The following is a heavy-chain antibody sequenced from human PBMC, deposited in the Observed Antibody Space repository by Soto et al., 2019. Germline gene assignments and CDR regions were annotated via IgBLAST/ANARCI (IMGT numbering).Heavy chain of an antibody. D-gene: IGHD2-2*01. CDR2: IKSKTDGGTT. Sequence: GGSLRLSCAASGFTFSNAWMSWVRQAPGKGLEWVGRIKSKTDGGTTDYAAPVKGRFTISRDDSKNTLYLQMNSLKTEDTAVYYCTTVEICTSCSKLDYYYYGMDVWGQGTTVTVSS. CDR3: TTVEICTSCSKLDYYYYGMDV. J-gene: IGHJ6*02. V-gene: IGHV3-15*01. CDR1: GFTFSNAW.